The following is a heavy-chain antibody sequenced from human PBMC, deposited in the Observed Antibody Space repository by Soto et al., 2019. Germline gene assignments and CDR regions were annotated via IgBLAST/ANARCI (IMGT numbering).Heavy chain of an antibody. CDR2: IYYNGGT. CDR3: AAYASGWSSAY. CDR1: GGSISSYY. J-gene: IGHJ4*02. V-gene: IGHV4-59*01. Sequence: QVQLQESGPGLVKPSETLSLTCTVSGGSISSYYWSWIRQSPGKGLEWIGYIYYNGGTNYNPSLQTRDTISVDTSKKQFSLKLSSVTAADTAVYYCAAYASGWSSAYWGQGTLDTVSS. D-gene: IGHD6-19*01.